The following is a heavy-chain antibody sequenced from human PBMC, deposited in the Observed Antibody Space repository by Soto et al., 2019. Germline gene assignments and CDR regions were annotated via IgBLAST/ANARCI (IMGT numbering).Heavy chain of an antibody. CDR3: ARSDYGDNLYYFDY. V-gene: IGHV5-51*01. D-gene: IGHD4-17*01. J-gene: IGHJ4*02. CDR1: GYSFTSYW. CDR2: IYLGDSDT. Sequence: GESLKISCKGSGYSFTSYWIGWVRQMPGKGLEWMGIIYLGDSDTRYSPSFQGQVTTSADKSISTTYLQWSSLKASDTAMYYCARSDYGDNLYYFDYWGQGTLVTVSS.